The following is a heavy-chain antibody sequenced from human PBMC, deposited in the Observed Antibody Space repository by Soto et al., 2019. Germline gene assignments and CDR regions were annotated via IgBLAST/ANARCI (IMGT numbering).Heavy chain of an antibody. CDR1: GFTFSPFW. Sequence: EVQLVESGGGLVQPGGSLRLTCAASGFTFSPFWMHWVRQVPGKGPVWVSRINSDGNSTSYADSVKGRFTISRDNAKNTLYLQMNSLRAEDTAVYYCARGSNHFDYWGQGTLVTVSS. CDR3: ARGSNHFDY. D-gene: IGHD4-4*01. V-gene: IGHV3-74*01. J-gene: IGHJ4*02. CDR2: INSDGNST.